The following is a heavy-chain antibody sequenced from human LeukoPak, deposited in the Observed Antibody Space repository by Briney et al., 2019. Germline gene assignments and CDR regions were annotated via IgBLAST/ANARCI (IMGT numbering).Heavy chain of an antibody. V-gene: IGHV3-30*04. Sequence: GGSLRLSCAASGFTFSSYAMHWVRQAPGKGLEGVAVISYDGSNKYYADSVKGRFTISRDNSKNTLYLQMNSLRAEDTAVYYCARQSSSWYYFDYWGQGTLVTVSS. CDR3: ARQSSSWYYFDY. CDR1: GFTFSSYA. D-gene: IGHD6-13*01. CDR2: ISYDGSNK. J-gene: IGHJ4*02.